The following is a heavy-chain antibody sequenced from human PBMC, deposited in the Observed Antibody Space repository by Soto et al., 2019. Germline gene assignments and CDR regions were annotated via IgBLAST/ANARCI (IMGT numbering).Heavy chain of an antibody. CDR1: GFTVSSNY. Sequence: GGSLRLSCAASGFTVSSNYMSWVRQAPGKGLEWVSVIYSGGSTYYADSVKGRFTISRHNSKNTLYLQMNSLRAEDTAVYYCARHHYYDSSGYYWYFDLWGRGTLVTVSS. J-gene: IGHJ2*01. D-gene: IGHD3-22*01. V-gene: IGHV3-66*04. CDR2: IYSGGST. CDR3: ARHHYYDSSGYYWYFDL.